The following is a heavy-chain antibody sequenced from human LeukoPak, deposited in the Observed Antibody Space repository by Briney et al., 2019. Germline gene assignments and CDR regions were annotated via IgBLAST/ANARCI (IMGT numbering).Heavy chain of an antibody. CDR1: GFTFSSYA. Sequence: GGSLRLSCAASGFTFSSYAMHWVRQAPDKGLEWVAVVSYDGSNKYYADSVKGRFTVSRDNSKNTLYLQMNSLRAEDTAVYYCAIGDSLGELSSSFEYWGQGTLVTVSS. CDR2: VSYDGSNK. V-gene: IGHV3-30*04. J-gene: IGHJ4*02. D-gene: IGHD3-16*02. CDR3: AIGDSLGELSSSFEY.